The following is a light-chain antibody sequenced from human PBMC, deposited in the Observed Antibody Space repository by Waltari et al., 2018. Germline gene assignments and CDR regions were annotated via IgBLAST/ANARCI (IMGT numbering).Light chain of an antibody. CDR3: CSYAGNYVWV. J-gene: IGLJ3*02. Sequence: QSALTQPAAVSGSPGQSVTISCTGASSDIGRYDIVSWYQQHPGNAPQLVISDVSKRPSGVSDRFSGSKSGDTASLTISGLQFGDEADYYCCSYAGNYVWVFGGGTRLTVL. CDR1: SSDIGRYDI. V-gene: IGLV2-23*02. CDR2: DVS.